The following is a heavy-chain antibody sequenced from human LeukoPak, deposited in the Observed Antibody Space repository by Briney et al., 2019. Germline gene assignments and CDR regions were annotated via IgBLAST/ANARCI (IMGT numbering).Heavy chain of an antibody. CDR2: IRSKANSYAT. CDR3: ARVYSSSWYVYFDY. CDR1: GFTFSGSA. J-gene: IGHJ4*02. V-gene: IGHV3-73*01. D-gene: IGHD6-13*01. Sequence: PGGSLRLSCAASGFTFSGSAMHWVRQASGKGLEWVGRIRSKANSYATAYAASVKGRFTISRDDSKNTLYLQMNSLRAEDTAVYYCARVYSSSWYVYFDYWGQGTLVTVS.